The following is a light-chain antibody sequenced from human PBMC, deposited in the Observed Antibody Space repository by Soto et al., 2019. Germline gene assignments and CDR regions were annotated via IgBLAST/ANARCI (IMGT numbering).Light chain of an antibody. CDR2: DAS. V-gene: IGKV1-5*01. CDR1: QDIGSF. Sequence: DIQMTQSPSTLSASVGERVTISCRASQDIGSFLAWYQHKPGKAPKLLIYDASTLQTGVPSRFRGSGCGNEFTLTISGLQPDDFATYYCQQHDDYSHATFGQGTKVEIK. J-gene: IGKJ2*01. CDR3: QQHDDYSHAT.